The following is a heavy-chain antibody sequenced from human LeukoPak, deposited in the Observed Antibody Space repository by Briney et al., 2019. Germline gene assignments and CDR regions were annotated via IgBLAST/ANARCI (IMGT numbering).Heavy chain of an antibody. CDR1: GYTFTGNY. J-gene: IGHJ3*02. CDR3: ARDSVDKGFDI. CDR2: INTLSGGT. V-gene: IGHV1-2*02. Sequence: ASVKVSCKASGYTFTGNYIHWVRQAPGQGLEWLGRINTLSGGTNYAQQFQGRVTMTRDTSISTAYMELSSLRSDATAMYYCARDSVDKGFDIWGQETMVTVSS.